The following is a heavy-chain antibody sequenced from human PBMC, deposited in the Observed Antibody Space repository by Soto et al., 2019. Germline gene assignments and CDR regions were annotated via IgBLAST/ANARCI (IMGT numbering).Heavy chain of an antibody. CDR1: GYTFTSYG. V-gene: IGHV1-18*01. Sequence: QVQLVQSGAEVKKPGASVKVSCKASGYTFTSYGISWVRQSPGQGLEWLGWVGAYNGNTDYAQDLQGRVTMTTDTSPSTAYLELMSLRSDATDVYYWAWLFTWLHMRGDFYSDMDDWGKGTTVTVSS. CDR2: VGAYNGNT. D-gene: IGHD3-10*01. J-gene: IGHJ6*03. CDR3: AWLFTWLHMRGDFYSDMDD.